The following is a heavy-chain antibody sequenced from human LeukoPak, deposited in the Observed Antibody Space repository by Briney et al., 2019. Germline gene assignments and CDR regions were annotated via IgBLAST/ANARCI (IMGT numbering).Heavy chain of an antibody. J-gene: IGHJ6*02. D-gene: IGHD3-16*02. CDR3: ARGSVYNPIYYYYGMDV. V-gene: IGHV1-18*01. CDR2: ISAYNGNT. Sequence: ASVKVSFKASGYTFTSYGISWVRQAPGQGLEWMGWISAYNGNTNYAQKLQGRVTMTTDTSTSTAYMELRSLRSDDTAVYYCARGSVYNPIYYYYGMDVWGQGTTVTVSS. CDR1: GYTFTSYG.